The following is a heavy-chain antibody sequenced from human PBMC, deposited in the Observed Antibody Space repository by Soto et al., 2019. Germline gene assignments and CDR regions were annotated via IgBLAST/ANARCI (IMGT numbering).Heavy chain of an antibody. Sequence: GASVKVSCKASGYTFTIYGISWVRQAPGQGLEWMGWISAYNGNTNYAQKLQGRVTMTTDTSTSTAYMELRSLRSDDTAVYYCAAGYIFGWVRYYYYGMYVCGQATTVIVSS. V-gene: IGHV1-18*01. J-gene: IGHJ6*02. CDR3: AAGYIFGWVRYYYYGMYV. CDR2: ISAYNGNT. CDR1: GYTFTIYG. D-gene: IGHD3-3*01.